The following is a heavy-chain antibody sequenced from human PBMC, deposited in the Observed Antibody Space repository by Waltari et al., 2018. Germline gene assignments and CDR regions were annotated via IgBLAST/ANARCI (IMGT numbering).Heavy chain of an antibody. V-gene: IGHV4-30-4*01. CDR3: ARGVDGDPFDY. D-gene: IGHD4-17*01. CDR2: IYYSGGT. CDR1: GGSISSGDYY. J-gene: IGHJ4*02. Sequence: QVQLQESGPGLVKPSQTLSLTCTVSGGSISSGDYYWSWSRQPPGKGLEWIGYIYYSGGTYYNPSLKSRVTISVDTSKSQFSLKLSSVTAADTAVYYCARGVDGDPFDYWGQGTLVTISS.